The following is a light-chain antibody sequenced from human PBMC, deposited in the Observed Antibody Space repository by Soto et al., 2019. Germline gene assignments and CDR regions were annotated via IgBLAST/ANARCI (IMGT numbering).Light chain of an antibody. CDR1: QSISSW. Sequence: DIQMTQSPSTLSASVGDRVTITCRASQSISSWLAWYQQKPGKAPKLLIYDSSSLESGVPSRFSGSGSGTAFALTISSLQPDDFAPYYCQQYNSYSETFGQGTKVEIK. J-gene: IGKJ1*01. CDR2: DSS. CDR3: QQYNSYSET. V-gene: IGKV1-5*01.